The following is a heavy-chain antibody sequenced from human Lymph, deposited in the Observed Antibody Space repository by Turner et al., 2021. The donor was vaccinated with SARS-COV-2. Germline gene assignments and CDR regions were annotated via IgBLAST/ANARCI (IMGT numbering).Heavy chain of an antibody. CDR2: IFYRGST. D-gene: IGHD2-21*02. CDR3: ARQTVNNWVDP. J-gene: IGHJ5*02. Sequence: VQLPESGPRLVTPLETLSLTCTVSGGSMNNTYWSWIRQPPGKRLEWIGFIFYRGSTKYNPSLKSRVTISVDTSENQVSLKLTSVTAADTAIYYCARQTVNNWVDPWGQGTLVTVSS. CDR1: GGSMNNTY. V-gene: IGHV4-59*01.